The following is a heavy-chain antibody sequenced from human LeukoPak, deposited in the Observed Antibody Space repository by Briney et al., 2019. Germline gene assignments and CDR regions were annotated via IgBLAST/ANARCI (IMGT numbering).Heavy chain of an antibody. J-gene: IGHJ3*02. CDR3: ARAGLVYYYDTSGYFSDAFDI. CDR2: INWNGGNT. CDR1: GFTFDDYG. Sequence: PGGSLRLSCAASGFTFDDYGMSWVRQAPGKGLEWVAGINWNGGNTGHADSLKGRITISRDNAKNSLYLQVNSLRAEDTAFYYCARAGLVYYYDTSGYFSDAFDIWGQGTMVTVSS. V-gene: IGHV3-20*04. D-gene: IGHD3-22*01.